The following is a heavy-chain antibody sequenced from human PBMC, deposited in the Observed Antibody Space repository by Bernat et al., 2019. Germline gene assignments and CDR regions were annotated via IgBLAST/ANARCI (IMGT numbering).Heavy chain of an antibody. J-gene: IGHJ3*02. V-gene: IGHV1-2*04. CDR1: GYTFTGYY. CDR2: INPNSGGT. D-gene: IGHD3-10*01. CDR3: ARGYYYGSGRPADAFDI. Sequence: QVQLVQSGAEVKKPGASVKVSCKASGYTFTGYYMHWVRQAPGQGLEWMGWINPNSGGTNYAQKFQGWVTMTRDTSISTAYMGLSRLRSDDTAVYYCARGYYYGSGRPADAFDIWGQGTMVTVSS.